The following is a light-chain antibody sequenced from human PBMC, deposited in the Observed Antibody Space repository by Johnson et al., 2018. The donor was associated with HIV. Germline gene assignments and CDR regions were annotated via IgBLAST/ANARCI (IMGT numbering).Light chain of an antibody. J-gene: IGLJ1*01. CDR3: GTWDSSLNAYV. CDR2: ENN. Sequence: SVLTQPPSVSAAPGQKVTISCSGSSSNIGNNYVSWYQQFPGTAPKLLIYENNKRPSGIPDRFFGSKSGTSATLDITGLQTGDEGDYYCGTWDSSLNAYVFGTGTKVTVL. CDR1: SSNIGNNY. V-gene: IGLV1-51*02.